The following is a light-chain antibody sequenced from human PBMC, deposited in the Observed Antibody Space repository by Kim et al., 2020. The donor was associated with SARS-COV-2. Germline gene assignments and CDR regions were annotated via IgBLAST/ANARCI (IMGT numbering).Light chain of an antibody. Sequence: GKSITIACTGTSSDVGGYNYVSWYQQHPGKAPKRMIYDVSNRPSGVSNRFSGSKSGNTASLTISGLQAEDEADYYCSSYTSSSTRVFGGGTQLTVL. V-gene: IGLV2-14*03. CDR2: DVS. CDR1: SSDVGGYNY. J-gene: IGLJ2*01. CDR3: SSYTSSSTRV.